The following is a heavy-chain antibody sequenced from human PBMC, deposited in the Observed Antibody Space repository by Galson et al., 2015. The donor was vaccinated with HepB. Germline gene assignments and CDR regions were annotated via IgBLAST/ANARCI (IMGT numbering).Heavy chain of an antibody. CDR1: GFTFSSYA. V-gene: IGHV3-23*01. Sequence: SLRLSCAASGFTFSSYALSWVRQAPGKGLEWVSAITGSRGSTYYTDSVKGRFTISRDNSKNTLYLQMNSLRVEDTAVYYCAKKPGGSGSFHWYFDLWGRGTLVTVSS. CDR3: AKKPGGSGSFHWYFDL. J-gene: IGHJ2*01. CDR2: ITGSRGST. D-gene: IGHD3-10*01.